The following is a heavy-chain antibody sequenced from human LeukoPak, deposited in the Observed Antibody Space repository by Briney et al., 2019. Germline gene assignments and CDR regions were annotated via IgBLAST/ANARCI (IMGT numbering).Heavy chain of an antibody. CDR1: GFTFTTYA. CDR3: AKLISNWFDP. Sequence: GGSLRLSCAASGFTFTTYAMSWVRQAPGKGLEWVSAISGSGGSTYYADSVKGRFTISRDNSKNTLYLQMNSLRAEDTAVYYCAKLISNWFDPWGQGTLVTVSS. J-gene: IGHJ5*02. D-gene: IGHD3-16*01. V-gene: IGHV3-23*01. CDR2: ISGSGGST.